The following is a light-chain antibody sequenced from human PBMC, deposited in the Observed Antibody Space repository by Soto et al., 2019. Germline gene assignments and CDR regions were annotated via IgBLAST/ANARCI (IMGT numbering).Light chain of an antibody. CDR2: DAS. V-gene: IGKV1-5*01. CDR1: QSISSW. CDR3: QQYNSYSFT. J-gene: IGKJ3*01. Sequence: DIQMTHSPSTLSASVGDRVTITCRASQSISSWLAWYQQKPGKAPKILIYDASSLESGVPSRLSGSGSGTEFPLTISSLQHDDFATYYCQQYNSYSFTFGHGTKVDI.